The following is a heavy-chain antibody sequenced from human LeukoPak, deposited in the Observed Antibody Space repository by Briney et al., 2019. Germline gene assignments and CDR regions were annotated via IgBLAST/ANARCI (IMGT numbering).Heavy chain of an antibody. CDR2: IYYSGST. V-gene: IGHV4-59*01. J-gene: IGHJ4*02. CDR1: GGSISSYY. CDR3: ARVHYSGSGSYLDC. Sequence: PSETLSLTCTVSGGSISSYYWSWIRQPPGKGLEWIGYIYYSGSTNYNPSLKSRVTISVDTSKNQFSLKLSSVTAADTAVYYCARVHYSGSGSYLDCWGQGTLVTVSS. D-gene: IGHD3-10*01.